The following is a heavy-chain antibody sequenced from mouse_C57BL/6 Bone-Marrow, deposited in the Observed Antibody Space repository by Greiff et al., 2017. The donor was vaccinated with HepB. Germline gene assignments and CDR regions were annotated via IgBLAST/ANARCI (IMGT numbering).Heavy chain of an antibody. D-gene: IGHD1-2*01. CDR2: INYDGSST. Sequence: VESEGGLVQPGRSMKLSCTASGFTFSDYYMAWVRQVPEKGLEWVANINYDGSSTYYLDSLKSRFIISRDNAKNILYLQMSSLKSEDTATYYCAREGYYGPFAYWGQGTLVTVSA. CDR3: AREGYYGPFAY. V-gene: IGHV5-16*01. J-gene: IGHJ3*01. CDR1: GFTFSDYY.